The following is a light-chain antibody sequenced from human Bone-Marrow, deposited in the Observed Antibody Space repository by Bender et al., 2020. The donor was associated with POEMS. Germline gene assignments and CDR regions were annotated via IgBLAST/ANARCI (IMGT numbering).Light chain of an antibody. V-gene: IGLV2-23*02. CDR1: NTDLGPHSV. CDR3: SSYDATTTLFV. J-gene: IGLJ1*01. CDR2: EDT. Sequence: QSALTQPPSASGSPGQSVTISCTGDNTDLGPHSVVSWYQQHPGRVPKVMIYEDTKRPSGVSDRFSASRSGRTASLTISGLQAEDEADYYCSSYDATTTLFVFGSGTKVAVL.